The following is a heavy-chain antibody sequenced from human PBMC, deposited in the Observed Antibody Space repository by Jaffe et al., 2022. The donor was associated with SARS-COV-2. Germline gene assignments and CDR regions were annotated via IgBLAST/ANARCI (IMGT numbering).Heavy chain of an antibody. CDR3: ARSRAPLVVVNNWFDP. Sequence: QVQLVQSGAEVKKPGASVKVSCKASGYTFTGYYMHWVRQAPGQGLEWMGRINPNSGGTNYAQKFQGRVTMTRDTSISTAYMELSRLRSDDTAVYYCARSRAPLVVVNNWFDPWGQGTLVTVSS. J-gene: IGHJ5*02. CDR1: GYTFTGYY. V-gene: IGHV1-2*06. CDR2: INPNSGGT. D-gene: IGHD2-15*01.